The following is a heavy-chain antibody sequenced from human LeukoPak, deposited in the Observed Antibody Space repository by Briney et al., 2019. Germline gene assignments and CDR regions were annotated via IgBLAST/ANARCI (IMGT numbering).Heavy chain of an antibody. CDR2: INPNSGGT. CDR1: GYTFTGYY. CDR3: ATEDMVVTSLTFDY. Sequence: ASVKVSCKASGYTFTGYYMDWVRQAPGQGLEWMGRINPNSGGTNYAQKFQGRVTMTRDTSISTAYMELSRLRSDDTAVYYCATEDMVVTSLTFDYWGQGTLVTVSS. J-gene: IGHJ4*02. V-gene: IGHV1-2*06. D-gene: IGHD4/OR15-4a*01.